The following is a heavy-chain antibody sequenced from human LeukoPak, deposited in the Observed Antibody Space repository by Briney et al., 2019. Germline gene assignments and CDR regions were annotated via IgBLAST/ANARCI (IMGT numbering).Heavy chain of an antibody. J-gene: IGHJ4*02. Sequence: GGSLRLSCAASGFTFSSYAMSWVRQAPGKGLEWVSAISGSGGSTYYADSVKGRFTISRDNSKNTLYLQMNSLRAEDTAVYYCAKLGRYYDYVWGSYSDYWGQGTLVTVSS. CDR1: GFTFSSYA. V-gene: IGHV3-23*01. CDR2: ISGSGGST. D-gene: IGHD3-16*01. CDR3: AKLGRYYDYVWGSYSDY.